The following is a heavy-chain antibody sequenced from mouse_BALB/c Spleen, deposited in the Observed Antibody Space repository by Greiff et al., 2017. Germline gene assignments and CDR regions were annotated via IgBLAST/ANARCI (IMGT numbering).Heavy chain of an antibody. CDR3: TVVATGFDY. J-gene: IGHJ2*01. Sequence: EVKLVESGGGLVQPGGSMKLSCVASGFTFSSYWMSWVRQSPEKGLEWVAEIRLKSDNYATHYAESVKGKFTISRDDSKSRLYLQMNSLRAEDTGIYYCTVVATGFDYWGQGTTLTVSS. D-gene: IGHD1-1*01. CDR2: IRLKSDNYAT. V-gene: IGHV6-6*02. CDR1: GFTFSSYW.